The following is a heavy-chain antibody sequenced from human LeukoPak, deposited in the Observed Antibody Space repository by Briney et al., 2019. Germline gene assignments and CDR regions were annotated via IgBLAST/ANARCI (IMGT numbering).Heavy chain of an antibody. CDR1: GFTVSSNY. V-gene: IGHV3-66*01. D-gene: IGHD2-15*01. J-gene: IGHJ4*02. CDR3: ATLNSCSGGSCLDY. Sequence: GGSLRLSCAASGFTVSSNYMSWVRQAPGKGLEWVSVIYGGGTTYYADSVKGRFTISRDNSKNTLYLQMNSLRAEDTAVYYCATLNSCSGGSCLDYWGQGTLVTVSS. CDR2: IYGGGTT.